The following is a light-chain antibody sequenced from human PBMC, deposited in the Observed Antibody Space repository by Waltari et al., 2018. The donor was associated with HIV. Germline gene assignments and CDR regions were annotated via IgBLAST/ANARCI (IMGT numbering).Light chain of an antibody. CDR3: ATWDDSLNGHV. Sequence: QSVLTQPPSASGTPGQRVTISCSGTSSNIGSHTVDWYQQLPGAAPKLLIYSTNQRPSWVPDRVSGSKSGTSASLAISGLQSEDEADYFCATWDDSLNGHVFGGGTKLTV. CDR2: STN. J-gene: IGLJ3*02. CDR1: SSNIGSHT. V-gene: IGLV1-44*01.